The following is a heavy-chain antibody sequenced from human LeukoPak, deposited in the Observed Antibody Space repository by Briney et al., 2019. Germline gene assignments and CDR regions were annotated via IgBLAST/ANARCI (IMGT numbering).Heavy chain of an antibody. CDR2: IYTSGST. CDR3: ARGVVVPAAMKDWFDP. J-gene: IGHJ5*02. V-gene: IGHV4-4*07. CDR1: GGSISSYY. D-gene: IGHD2-2*01. Sequence: SETLSLTCTVSGGSISSYYWSWIRQPAGKGLEWIGRIYTSGSTNYNPSLKSRVTMSVDTSKNQFSLKLSSVTAADMAVYYCARGVVVPAAMKDWFDPWGQGTLVTVSS.